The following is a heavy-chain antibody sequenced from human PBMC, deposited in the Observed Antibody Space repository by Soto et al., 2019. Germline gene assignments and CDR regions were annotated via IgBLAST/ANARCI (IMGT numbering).Heavy chain of an antibody. D-gene: IGHD1-1*01. Sequence: SETLSLTCTVSGASISGYYWSWIRKSAGKGLEWIGRIYATVTTDYNPSLKSRVMMSLDTSKKQFSLRLRSVTVADTAVYYCVRDGTKTLRDWFDPWGQGISVTVSS. CDR2: IYATVTT. J-gene: IGHJ5*02. CDR1: GASISGYY. CDR3: VRDGTKTLRDWFDP. V-gene: IGHV4-4*07.